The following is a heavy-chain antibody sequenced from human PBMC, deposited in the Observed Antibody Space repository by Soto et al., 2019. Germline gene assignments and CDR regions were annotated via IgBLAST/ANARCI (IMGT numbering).Heavy chain of an antibody. D-gene: IGHD3-3*01. Sequence: AETLSLTCAVSGSSLRFIYLSWIRQPPGKGLEWIGYAYYSGTTVYNPSLKSRVSISVDTSKKHVSLRLNSVTAADTAVYYCAVWSALTQYYFDSWGHGTLVTVSS. CDR3: AVWSALTQYYFDS. V-gene: IGHV4-59*13. CDR2: AYYSGTT. CDR1: GSSLRFIY. J-gene: IGHJ4*01.